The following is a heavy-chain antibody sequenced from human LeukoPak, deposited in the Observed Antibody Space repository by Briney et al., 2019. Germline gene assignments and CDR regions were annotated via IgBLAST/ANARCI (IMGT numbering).Heavy chain of an antibody. D-gene: IGHD3-10*01. J-gene: IGHJ6*03. Sequence: GGSLRLSCAATGLSVSSNFMSWVRQAPGKGLEWVSVIYGGGSTYYADSVKGRFTISRDTPKNTLYLQMNSLRVEDTAVYYCAKGVGGSANYYYMDVWAKGTTVTVSS. CDR3: AKGVGGSANYYYMDV. V-gene: IGHV3-53*01. CDR1: GLSVSSNF. CDR2: IYGGGST.